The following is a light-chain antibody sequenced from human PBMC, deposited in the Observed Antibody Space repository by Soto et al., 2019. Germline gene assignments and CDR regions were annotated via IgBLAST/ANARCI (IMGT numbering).Light chain of an antibody. J-gene: IGLJ2*01. V-gene: IGLV2-14*03. CDR3: PSRTSGTTRI. CDR1: SSDIGAYNF. CDR2: DVN. Sequence: QSALTQPASVSGSPGQSITISCTGTSSDIGAYNFVSWYQQHPGKAPKLMLYDVNIRPSGVSNRFSVSKSGNTASLTISGLHGVNEADNFCPSRTSGTTRIFGVGTMLTLL.